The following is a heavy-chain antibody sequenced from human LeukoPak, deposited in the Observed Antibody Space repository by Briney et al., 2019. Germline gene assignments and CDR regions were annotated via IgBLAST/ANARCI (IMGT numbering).Heavy chain of an antibody. CDR1: GYSISSGYY. Sequence: SETLSLTCTVSGYSISSGYYWGWIRQPPGKGLEWIGSIYHSGSTYYNPSLKSRVTISVDTSKNQFSPKLSSVTAADTAVYYCARDSYYDILTGSVLDYWGQGTLVTVSS. V-gene: IGHV4-38-2*02. CDR3: ARDSYYDILTGSVLDY. D-gene: IGHD3-9*01. J-gene: IGHJ4*02. CDR2: IYHSGST.